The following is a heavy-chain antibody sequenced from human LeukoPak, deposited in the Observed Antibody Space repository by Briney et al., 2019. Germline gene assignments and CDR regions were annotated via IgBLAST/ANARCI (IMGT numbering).Heavy chain of an antibody. Sequence: SVKVSCKASGGTFSSYAISWVRQAPGQGLEWMGGIIPIFGTANYAQKFQGRVTITTDESTSTAYMELSSLRSEDTSVYYCARGTLLVVITPFYFDYWGQGTLVTVSS. CDR1: GGTFSSYA. CDR2: IIPIFGTA. V-gene: IGHV1-69*05. D-gene: IGHD3-22*01. CDR3: ARGTLLVVITPFYFDY. J-gene: IGHJ4*02.